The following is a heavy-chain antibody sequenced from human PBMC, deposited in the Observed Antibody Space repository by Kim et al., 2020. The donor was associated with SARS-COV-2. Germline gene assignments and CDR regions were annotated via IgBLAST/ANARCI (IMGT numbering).Heavy chain of an antibody. V-gene: IGHV3-23*01. Sequence: GGSLRLSCAASGFTFSSYAMSWVRQAPGKGLEWVAAIRCSGGNTYYADSVKGRFTISRDNSKNTLYLQMNSLRAEDTAVYYCAKDRVGSSWDAICYAEYWGQGTLVTVSS. D-gene: IGHD2-2*01. CDR2: IRCSGGNT. J-gene: IGHJ4*02. CDR3: AKDRVGSSWDAICYAEY. CDR1: GFTFSSYA.